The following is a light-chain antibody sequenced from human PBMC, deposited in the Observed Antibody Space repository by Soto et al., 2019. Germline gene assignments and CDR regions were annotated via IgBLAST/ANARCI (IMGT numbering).Light chain of an antibody. CDR1: QSVSSY. CDR2: DAS. Sequence: EIVLTQSPATLSLSPGERATLSCRASQSVSSYLAWYQQKSGQAPRLLIYDASKRATGIPARFSGSGSGTDFTLTISSLEPADFAVYYCQQRSNWLFTFGPGTKVDIK. CDR3: QQRSNWLFT. V-gene: IGKV3-11*01. J-gene: IGKJ3*01.